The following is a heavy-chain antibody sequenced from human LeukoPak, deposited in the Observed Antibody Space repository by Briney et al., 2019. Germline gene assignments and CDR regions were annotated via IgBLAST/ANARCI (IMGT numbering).Heavy chain of an antibody. CDR1: GGSISTYY. V-gene: IGHV4-59*01. D-gene: IGHD3-3*01. CDR2: INYSGST. Sequence: SETLSLTCTVSGGSISTYYWSWIRQPPGKGLEWIAYINYSGSTNYNPSLKSRVTISVDTSKNHFSLTLSSVTAADTAVYYCARFGGPHAFDIWGQGTMVTVSS. J-gene: IGHJ3*02. CDR3: ARFGGPHAFDI.